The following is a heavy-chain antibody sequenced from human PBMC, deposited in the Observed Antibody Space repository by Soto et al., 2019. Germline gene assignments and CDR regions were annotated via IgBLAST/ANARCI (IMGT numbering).Heavy chain of an antibody. D-gene: IGHD3-22*01. J-gene: IGHJ6*02. CDR2: FKRKSDGGTT. CDR3: TTGVGYYDPYGMDV. V-gene: IGHV3-15*01. CDR1: GLTFSDAW. Sequence: GGAMRLSCEVSGLTFSDAWMTWVRQAPGKVLEWVGCFKRKSDGGTTDYGAPVKGRFTISRDDSRNTLYLQMNSLKTEDTAVYYCTTGVGYYDPYGMDVWGQGXTVTVYS.